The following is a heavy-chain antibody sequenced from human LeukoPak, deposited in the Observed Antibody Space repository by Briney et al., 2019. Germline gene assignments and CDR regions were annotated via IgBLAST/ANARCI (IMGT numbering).Heavy chain of an antibody. V-gene: IGHV3-30*04. Sequence: GGSLRLSCAASGFTFSSYAMSGVRQAPGKGLEWVGVISYDGSDEYYTDSVKGRFTISRDNSKNTVYLQMNSLRADDTAVYYCARDFTPEWFDIHWGQGTLVTVSS. CDR2: ISYDGSDE. CDR3: ARDFTPEWFDIH. D-gene: IGHD3-3*01. J-gene: IGHJ4*02. CDR1: GFTFSSYA.